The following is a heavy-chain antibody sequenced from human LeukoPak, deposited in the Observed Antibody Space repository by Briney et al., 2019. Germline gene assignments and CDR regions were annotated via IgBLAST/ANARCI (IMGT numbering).Heavy chain of an antibody. D-gene: IGHD3-10*01. CDR2: IKLDGSEK. CDR3: ARDTEFGELLSGDY. J-gene: IGHJ4*02. V-gene: IGHV3-7*01. CDR1: GFTFSSYW. Sequence: GGSLRLSCAASGFTFSSYWMSWVRQAPGKGLEWVANIKLDGSEKYYVDSVKGRFTISRDNAKNSLYLQMNSLRAEDTAVSYCARDTEFGELLSGDYWGQGTLVTVSS.